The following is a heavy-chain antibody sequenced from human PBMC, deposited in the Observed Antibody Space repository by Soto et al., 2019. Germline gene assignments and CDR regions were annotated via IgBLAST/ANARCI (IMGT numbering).Heavy chain of an antibody. D-gene: IGHD3-10*01. CDR3: ARGPNLLWFGGGLRSVSRYFQH. CDR2: INHSGST. V-gene: IGHV4-34*01. CDR1: GGSFSGYY. J-gene: IGHJ1*01. Sequence: SETLSLTCAVYGGSFSGYYWSWIRQPPGKGLEWIGEINHSGSTNYNPSLKSRVTISVDTSKNQFSLKLSSVTAADTAVYYCARGPNLLWFGGGLRSVSRYFQHWGQGTLVT.